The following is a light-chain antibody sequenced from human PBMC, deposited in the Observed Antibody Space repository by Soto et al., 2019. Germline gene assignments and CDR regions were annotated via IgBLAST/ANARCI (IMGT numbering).Light chain of an antibody. CDR1: QGISNY. V-gene: IGKV1-27*01. Sequence: DIQMTQSPSSLSASVGDRVTISCRASQGISNYLAWYQQRPGKVPRLLIYAASTLQSGVPSRFSGSGSGTDFSLTIASLQPEDVATYYCQKYDSAPFTFGPGTKVDF. CDR2: AAS. J-gene: IGKJ3*01. CDR3: QKYDSAPFT.